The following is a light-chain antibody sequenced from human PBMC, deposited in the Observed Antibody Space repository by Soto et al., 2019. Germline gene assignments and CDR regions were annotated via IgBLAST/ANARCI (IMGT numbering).Light chain of an antibody. Sequence: DLVMTQSPLSLPVTPGEPASISCRSSQSLLHSNGYNYLGWYLQKPGQSPQLLIYLGSNRASGVSDRFSGSGSGTDFTLKISRVEAEDVGVYYCMQALQSPRTFGGGTKVEIK. CDR1: QSLLHSNGYNY. J-gene: IGKJ4*01. CDR3: MQALQSPRT. CDR2: LGS. V-gene: IGKV2-28*01.